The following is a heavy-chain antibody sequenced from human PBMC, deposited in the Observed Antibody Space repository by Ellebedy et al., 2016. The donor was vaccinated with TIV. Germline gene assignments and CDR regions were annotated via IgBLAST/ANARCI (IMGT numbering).Heavy chain of an antibody. CDR2: MSASGGST. CDR3: ARDNLPDYGSGIFYPSDY. Sequence: GESLKISXAASGFTFSQFAVHWVRQAPGKGLQWVSAMSASGGSTYYADSVKGRFTISRANSKNTLYLQMNSLKADDTAVYYCARDNLPDYGSGIFYPSDYWGQGTLVTVSS. J-gene: IGHJ4*02. D-gene: IGHD3-10*01. CDR1: GFTFSQFA. V-gene: IGHV3-23*01.